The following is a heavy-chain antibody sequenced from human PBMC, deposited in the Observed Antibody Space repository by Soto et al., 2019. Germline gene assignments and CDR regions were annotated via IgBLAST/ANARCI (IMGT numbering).Heavy chain of an antibody. CDR2: IGTAGDT. V-gene: IGHV3-13*01. CDR3: AKGAVAGMGWRYYYYYMDV. J-gene: IGHJ6*03. Sequence: GGSLRLSCAASGFTFSSYDMHWVRQATGKGLEWVSAIGTAGDTYYPGSVKGRFTISRENAKNSLYLQMNSLRAGDTAVYYCAKGAVAGMGWRYYYYYMDVWGKGTTVTVSS. CDR1: GFTFSSYD. D-gene: IGHD6-19*01.